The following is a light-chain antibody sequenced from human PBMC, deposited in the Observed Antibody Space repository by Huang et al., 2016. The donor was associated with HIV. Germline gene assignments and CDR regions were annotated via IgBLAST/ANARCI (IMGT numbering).Light chain of an antibody. CDR3: QQYYNTRYT. V-gene: IGKV1-NL1*01. CDR1: QDITDS. CDR2: DAS. Sequence: DIQMTQSPSSLSASVGDRVSITCRASQDITDSLAWYQQKPGEAPKLLLHDASRVKSGVPPRFSGSGSGTDFTLTISGLQPEDFATYYCQQYYNTRYTFGQGTKLEI. J-gene: IGKJ2*01.